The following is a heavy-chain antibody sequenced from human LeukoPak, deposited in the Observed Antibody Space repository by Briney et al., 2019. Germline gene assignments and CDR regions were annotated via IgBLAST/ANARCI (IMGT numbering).Heavy chain of an antibody. CDR1: GYTFTSYY. CDR3: ARDQHPDYYDSSGASGY. D-gene: IGHD3-22*01. V-gene: IGHV1-46*01. J-gene: IGHJ4*02. CDR2: INPSGGST. Sequence: PGGSVKVSCKASGYTFTSYYMHWVRQAPGQGLEWMGIINPSGGSTSYAQKFQGRVTMTRDTSTSTVYMELSSLRSEDTAVYYCARDQHPDYYDSSGASGYWGQGTLVTVSS.